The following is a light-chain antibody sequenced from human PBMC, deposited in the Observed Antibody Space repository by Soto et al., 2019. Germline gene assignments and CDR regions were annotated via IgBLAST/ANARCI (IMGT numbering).Light chain of an antibody. CDR2: GAS. CDR1: QSVSNSY. CDR3: QEYGRSPRGT. J-gene: IGKJ5*01. Sequence: EIVLTQSPSTLSLSPGEKATLSCRASQSVSNSYLAWCQQKPGQAPMLLIYGASSRATGIPDRFSGSGSGTDFTLTISILEPGDFAVYYCQEYGRSPRGTFGQGTRLEIK. V-gene: IGKV3-20*01.